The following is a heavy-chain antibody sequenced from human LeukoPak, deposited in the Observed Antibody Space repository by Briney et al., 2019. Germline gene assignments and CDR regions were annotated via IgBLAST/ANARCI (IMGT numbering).Heavy chain of an antibody. V-gene: IGHV3-48*01. CDR1: GFTFSSYS. CDR3: ARTLNGDYLYFDY. D-gene: IGHD4-17*01. Sequence: GGSLRLSCAASGFTFSSYSMNWVRQAPGKGLEWVSYISSSSTIYYADSVKGRFTISRDNAKNSLYLQMNSLRAEDTAVYYCARTLNGDYLYFDYWGQGTLVTVSS. J-gene: IGHJ4*02. CDR2: ISSSSTI.